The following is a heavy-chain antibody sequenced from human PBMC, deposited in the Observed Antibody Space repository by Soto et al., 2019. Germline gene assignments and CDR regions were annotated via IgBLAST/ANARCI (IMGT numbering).Heavy chain of an antibody. V-gene: IGHV2-5*02. CDR2: IYWDDDK. CDR3: AHSTGSYYEGVDWFDP. Sequence: QITLKESGPTLVKPTQTLTLTCTFSGFSLSTSGVGVGWIRQPPGKALEWLALIYWDDDKRYSPSLKSRLTITKDTSKNQVVLTMTNMDPVDTATYYCAHSTGSYYEGVDWFDPWGQGTLVTVSS. D-gene: IGHD3-10*01. CDR1: GFSLSTSGVG. J-gene: IGHJ5*02.